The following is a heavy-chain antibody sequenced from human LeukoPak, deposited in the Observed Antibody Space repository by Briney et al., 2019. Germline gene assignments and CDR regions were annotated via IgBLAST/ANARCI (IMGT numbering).Heavy chain of an antibody. CDR3: AREVLSGWLNYFDF. V-gene: IGHV3-7*01. CDR2: IKQDGSEK. J-gene: IGHJ4*02. D-gene: IGHD6-19*01. CDR1: GFTFSSYA. Sequence: GGSLRLSCAASGFTFSSYAMSWVRQAPGKGLEWVANIKQDGSEKYYVDSVKGRFTISRDSAKNSLYLEMNSLRAEDTAVYYCAREVLSGWLNYFDFWGQGTLVTVSS.